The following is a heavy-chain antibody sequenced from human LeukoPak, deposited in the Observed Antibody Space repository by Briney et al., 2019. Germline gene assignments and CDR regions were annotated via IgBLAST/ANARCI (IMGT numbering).Heavy chain of an antibody. D-gene: IGHD3-22*01. CDR3: ARYSFDSSGYPAGGY. CDR1: GGSISSNNW. V-gene: IGHV4-4*02. Sequence: PSGTLSLTCAVSGGSISSNNWWIWVRQPPGKGLEWIGEIYHSGNTNYNPSLKSRVTISVDKSKNQFSLKLSSVTAADTAVYYCARYSFDSSGYPAGGYWGQGTLVTVSS. J-gene: IGHJ4*02. CDR2: IYHSGNT.